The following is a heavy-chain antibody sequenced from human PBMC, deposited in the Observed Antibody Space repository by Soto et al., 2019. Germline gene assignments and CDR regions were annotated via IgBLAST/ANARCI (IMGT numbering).Heavy chain of an antibody. V-gene: IGHV3-11*06. Sequence: GGSLRFSCAASGFTFSDYYMSWIRQAPGKGLEWVSYITGSSSYTNYADSVKGRFTISRDNAKNSLYLQMNSLRAEDTAVYYCARHREWRYFDSWGQGALVTVSS. CDR2: ITGSSSYT. CDR3: ARHREWRYFDS. CDR1: GFTFSDYY. J-gene: IGHJ4*02. D-gene: IGHD3-3*01.